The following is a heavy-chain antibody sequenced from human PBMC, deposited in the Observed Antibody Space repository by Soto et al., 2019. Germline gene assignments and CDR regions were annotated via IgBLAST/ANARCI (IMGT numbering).Heavy chain of an antibody. V-gene: IGHV3-23*01. CDR1: GFTFDNYG. CDR2: IRSDGTST. D-gene: IGHD3-16*01. Sequence: PGGSLRLSCAASGFTFDNYGMSWVRQAPGEGLEWVSAIRSDGTSTYYAASVEDRFTISRDNSKNTLYLQLNSLRAEDTAVYYFALEGRMSFAHKHSFDHWGQGTLVTVSS. CDR3: ALEGRMSFAHKHSFDH. J-gene: IGHJ4*02.